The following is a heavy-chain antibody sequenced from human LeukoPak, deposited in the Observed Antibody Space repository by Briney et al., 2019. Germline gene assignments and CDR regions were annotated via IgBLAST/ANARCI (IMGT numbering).Heavy chain of an antibody. D-gene: IGHD1-26*01. CDR3: AGFSVGKNYYYYYMDV. J-gene: IGHJ6*03. Sequence: SETLSLTCAVYGGSFSGDYWSWIRQPPGKGLEWIGEINHSGSTNYNPSLKSRVTISVDTSKNQFSLKLSSVTAADTAVYYCAGFSVGKNYYYYYMDVWGKGTTVTVSS. V-gene: IGHV4-34*01. CDR2: INHSGST. CDR1: GGSFSGDY.